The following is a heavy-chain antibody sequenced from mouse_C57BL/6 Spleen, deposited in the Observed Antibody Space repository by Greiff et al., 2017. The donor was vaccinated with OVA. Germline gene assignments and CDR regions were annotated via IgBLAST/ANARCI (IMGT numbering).Heavy chain of an antibody. J-gene: IGHJ3*01. CDR1: GYTFTDYY. Sequence: QVQLKESGAELVRPGASVKLSCKASGYTFTDYYINWVKQRPGQGLEWIARIYPGSGNTYYNEKFKGKATLTAEKSSSTAYMQLSSLTSEDSAVYFCARSYDHAWFAYWGQGTLVTVSA. CDR2: IYPGSGNT. D-gene: IGHD2-4*01. V-gene: IGHV1-76*01. CDR3: ARSYDHAWFAY.